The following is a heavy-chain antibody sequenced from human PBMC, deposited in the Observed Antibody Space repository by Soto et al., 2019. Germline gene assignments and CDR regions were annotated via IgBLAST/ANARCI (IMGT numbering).Heavy chain of an antibody. CDR3: AREMHLGSGWGDIDY. D-gene: IGHD6-19*01. CDR2: INEDGSKK. V-gene: IGHV3-7*03. CDR1: GFTISAKW. J-gene: IGHJ4*02. Sequence: PGGSLRLSCAVSGFTISAKWMSWVRQAPGKGLEWLANINEDGSKKFYVDSAKGRFTISKDNAKNSLSLQLGSLRAEDTAVYYCAREMHLGSGWGDIDYWGQGTMVTVSS.